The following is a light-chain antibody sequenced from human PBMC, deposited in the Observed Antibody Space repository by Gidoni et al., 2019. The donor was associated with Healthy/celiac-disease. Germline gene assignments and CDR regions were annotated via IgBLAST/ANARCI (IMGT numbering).Light chain of an antibody. J-gene: IGKJ1*01. Sequence: DIVMIPSRLSLPVTPGEPASISCRSSQSLLHSNGYNYLDWYLQTPGQSPQLLIYLGSNQASGVPDRFSGSGSGTDFTLKISRVEAEDVGVYYCMQALQTWTFGQGTKVEIK. CDR3: MQALQTWT. V-gene: IGKV2-28*01. CDR2: LGS. CDR1: QSLLHSNGYNY.